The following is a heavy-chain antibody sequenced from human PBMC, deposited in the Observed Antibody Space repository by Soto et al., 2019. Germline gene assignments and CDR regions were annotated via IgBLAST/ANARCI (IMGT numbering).Heavy chain of an antibody. V-gene: IGHV4-39*01. Sequence: QLQLQESGPGLVKPSETLSLTCTVSGGSISSSNYYWGWIRHPPGKGLEWIGSTHYSGSTYYNSSLKSRVTISVDTSKNQFSLKVTSVTAADTAVYYCATLPHYGDPKAGFWGQGTLVTVSS. D-gene: IGHD4-17*01. CDR2: THYSGST. J-gene: IGHJ4*02. CDR3: ATLPHYGDPKAGF. CDR1: GGSISSSNYY.